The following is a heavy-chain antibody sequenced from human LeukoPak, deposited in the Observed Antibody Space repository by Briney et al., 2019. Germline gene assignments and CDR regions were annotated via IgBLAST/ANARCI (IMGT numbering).Heavy chain of an antibody. J-gene: IGHJ2*01. CDR2: IYYSGST. Sequence: SETLSLTCTVSGGSISSYYWSWLRQPPGKGLEWIGYIYYSGSTKYNPSLMSRVTISGDPSKNQLSLKLTSATAADTAVYYCARGGHFTNGWYWYFDLWGRGTLVTVSS. CDR1: GGSISSYY. V-gene: IGHV4-59*01. D-gene: IGHD2-8*01. CDR3: ARGGHFTNGWYWYFDL.